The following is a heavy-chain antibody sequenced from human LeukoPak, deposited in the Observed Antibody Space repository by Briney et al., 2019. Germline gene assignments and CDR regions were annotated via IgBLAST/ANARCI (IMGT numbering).Heavy chain of an antibody. D-gene: IGHD1-26*01. V-gene: IGHV3-23*01. CDR2: ISGSGGST. Sequence: GGSLRLSCAASGFTVSSNYMSWVRQAPGKGLEWVSAISGSGGSTYYADSVKGRFTISRDNSKNTLYLQMNSLRAEDTAVYYCAKDGRELLPPYYFDYWGQGTLVTVSS. J-gene: IGHJ4*02. CDR1: GFTVSSNY. CDR3: AKDGRELLPPYYFDY.